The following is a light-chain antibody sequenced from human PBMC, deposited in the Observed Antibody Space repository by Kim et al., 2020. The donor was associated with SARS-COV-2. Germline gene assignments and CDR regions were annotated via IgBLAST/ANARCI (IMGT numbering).Light chain of an antibody. J-gene: IGKJ2*01. CDR1: ESVSSN. V-gene: IGKV3-15*01. CDR2: GAF. Sequence: VSPGESATLPRRASESVSSNLTWYQQKPGPAPKLLILGAFTRANGIPARVSGSGAGTEFNFTISSMRSEDFAVDFCQEYNNWSVYTFGQGTKLEI. CDR3: QEYNNWSVYT.